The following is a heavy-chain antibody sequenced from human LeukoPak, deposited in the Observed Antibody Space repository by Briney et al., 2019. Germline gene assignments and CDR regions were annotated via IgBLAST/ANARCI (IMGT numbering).Heavy chain of an antibody. CDR2: VYTSGST. J-gene: IGHJ4*02. CDR3: ARDEKAGDTSGYAPRFDY. CDR1: GDSISSYY. D-gene: IGHD3-22*01. V-gene: IGHV4-4*07. Sequence: SETLSLTCTVSGDSISSYYWSWIRQPAGKGLEWIGRVYTSGSTNYNPSLKSRVTMSVDTSNNQFSLNLSSVTAADTAVYYCARDEKAGDTSGYAPRFDYWGQGALVTVS.